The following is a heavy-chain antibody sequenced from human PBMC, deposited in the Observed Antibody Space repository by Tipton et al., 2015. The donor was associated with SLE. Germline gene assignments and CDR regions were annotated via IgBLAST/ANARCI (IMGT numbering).Heavy chain of an antibody. CDR3: VRDGAGDLGAFDI. CDR2: FYYGGST. D-gene: IGHD3-16*01. Sequence: TLSLTCTVSGGSISSHYWSWIRQPPGKGLEWIGYFYYGGSTNYNPSLKSRVSISVDTSKNQFSLKLTSVTAADTAVYYCVRDGAGDLGAFDIWGQGKLVTVS. CDR1: GGSISSHY. V-gene: IGHV4-59*11. J-gene: IGHJ3*02.